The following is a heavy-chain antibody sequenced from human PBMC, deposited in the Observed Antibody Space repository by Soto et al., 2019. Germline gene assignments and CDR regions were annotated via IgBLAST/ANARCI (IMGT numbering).Heavy chain of an antibody. J-gene: IGHJ4*02. D-gene: IGHD2-15*01. CDR2: INHSGGGT. CDR3: ARDGGTTPGNDY. Sequence: ASVQVSCKASGYTFTSYYMHWVRQAPGQGLEWMGIINHSGGGTSYARKFQDRVTMTRDTSTKTVYMDLISLRAEDTAVYYCARDGGTTPGNDYWGQGTLVTVSS. V-gene: IGHV1-46*01. CDR1: GYTFTSYY.